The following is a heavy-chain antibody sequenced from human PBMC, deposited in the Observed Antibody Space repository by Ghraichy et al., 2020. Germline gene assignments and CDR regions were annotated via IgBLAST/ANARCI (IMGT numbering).Heavy chain of an antibody. CDR1: GFTFSSYG. Sequence: GGSLRLSCAASGFTFSSYGMHWVRQAPGKGLEWVAVISYDGSNKYYADSVKGRFTISRDNSKNTLYLQMNSLRAEDTAVYYCAKGGYSYDYWGQGTLVTVSS. D-gene: IGHD5-18*01. J-gene: IGHJ4*02. V-gene: IGHV3-30*18. CDR2: ISYDGSNK. CDR3: AKGGYSYDY.